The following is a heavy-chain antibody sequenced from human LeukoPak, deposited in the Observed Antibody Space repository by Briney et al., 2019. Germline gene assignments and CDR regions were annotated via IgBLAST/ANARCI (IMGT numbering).Heavy chain of an antibody. D-gene: IGHD1-26*01. Sequence: SETLSLTCAVYGGSFSGYYWSWIRQPPGKGLEWIGEINHSGSTNYNPSLKSRVTISVDTSKNQFSLKLSSVTAVDTAVYYCARGPVGGATYYDGDAFDIWGQGTMVTVSS. CDR3: ARGPVGGATYYDGDAFDI. J-gene: IGHJ3*02. CDR2: INHSGST. V-gene: IGHV4-34*01. CDR1: GGSFSGYY.